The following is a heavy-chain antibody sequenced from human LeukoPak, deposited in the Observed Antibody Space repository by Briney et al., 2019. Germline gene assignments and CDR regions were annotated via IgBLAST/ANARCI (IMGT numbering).Heavy chain of an antibody. Sequence: SETLSLTCTVSGGSVSSSSSSFWGWIRQPPGKGMEWIGNVYYSGSTHYNPSLKSRVTISLDMSKNLFSLRLTSVTAADTAMYYCARHGLYQDYGYWGQGTLVTVSS. V-gene: IGHV4-39*01. D-gene: IGHD3-16*01. CDR3: ARHGLYQDYGY. CDR2: VYYSGST. J-gene: IGHJ4*02. CDR1: GGSVSSSSSSF.